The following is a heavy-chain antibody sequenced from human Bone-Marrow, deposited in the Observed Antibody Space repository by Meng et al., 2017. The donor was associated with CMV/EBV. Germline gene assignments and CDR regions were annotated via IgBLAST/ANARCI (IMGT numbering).Heavy chain of an antibody. CDR3: AIEGSGYSFDH. D-gene: IGHD6-25*01. CDR2: IIEDGIED. Sequence: GESLKISCAASGFIFSDYWMSWVRQAPGKGLEWVANIIEDGIEDHYVDSVKGRFTISRDSAKNSVYLQMSSLRVVDTAVYYCAIEGSGYSFDHWGQGTLVTVSS. CDR1: GFIFSDYW. V-gene: IGHV3-7*03. J-gene: IGHJ4*02.